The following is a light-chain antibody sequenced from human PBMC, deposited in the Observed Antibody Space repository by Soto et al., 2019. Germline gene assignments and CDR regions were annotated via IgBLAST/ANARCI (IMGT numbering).Light chain of an antibody. CDR2: GAS. CDR1: QSVGRN. V-gene: IGKV3-15*01. J-gene: IGKJ1*01. CDR3: QQYNDWPRT. Sequence: EIVMTQSPATLSVSPGERVTLSCRASQSVGRNLAWYQQKPGQPPRLVMSGASTRATGIPARFSGSGSATDFTLTIGSLQSEDFAVYYCQQYNDWPRTFGQGTKVEIK.